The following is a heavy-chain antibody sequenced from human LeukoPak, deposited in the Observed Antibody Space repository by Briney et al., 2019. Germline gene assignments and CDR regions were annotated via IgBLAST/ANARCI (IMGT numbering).Heavy chain of an antibody. J-gene: IGHJ4*02. D-gene: IGHD2-15*01. Sequence: PSETLSLTCAVYGGSFSGYYWSWIRQPPGKGLEWIGEINHSGSTNHNPSLKSRVTISVDTSKNQFSLKLSSVTAADTAVYYCARQYCSGGSCYSRAPYRYFDYWGQGTLVTVSS. CDR1: GGSFSGYY. V-gene: IGHV4-34*01. CDR3: ARQYCSGGSCYSRAPYRYFDY. CDR2: INHSGST.